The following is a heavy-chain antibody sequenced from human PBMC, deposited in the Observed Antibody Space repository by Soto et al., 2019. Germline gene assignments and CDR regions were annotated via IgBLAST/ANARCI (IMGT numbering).Heavy chain of an antibody. V-gene: IGHV3-23*01. J-gene: IGHJ4*02. CDR3: ASDRGRYQNNYFDF. D-gene: IGHD1-26*01. Sequence: EVQLLESGGGLVQPGGSLRLSCAASGFTFSDYAMSWVRQAPGKGLEWVSTIGGSGVTTYYADSVKGRFTISRDNSKNTVYLQMNSLRAEDTAVFYCASDRGRYQNNYFDFWGQGTLVTVSS. CDR2: IGGSGVTT. CDR1: GFTFSDYA.